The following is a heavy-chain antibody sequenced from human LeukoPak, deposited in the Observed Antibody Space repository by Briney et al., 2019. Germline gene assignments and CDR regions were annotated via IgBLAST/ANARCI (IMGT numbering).Heavy chain of an antibody. CDR1: EYSFPNYC. CDR3: ARAYSSSRMNFDY. CDR2: LYPGDSET. J-gene: IGHJ4*02. Sequence: GESLKISCKHSEYSFPNYCIGWVRQMPGKGLEWMGILYPGDSETRYSPSFQGQVTISADKSISTAYLQWSSLKASDTAMYYCARAYSSSRMNFDYWGQGTLVTVSS. V-gene: IGHV5-51*01. D-gene: IGHD6-13*01.